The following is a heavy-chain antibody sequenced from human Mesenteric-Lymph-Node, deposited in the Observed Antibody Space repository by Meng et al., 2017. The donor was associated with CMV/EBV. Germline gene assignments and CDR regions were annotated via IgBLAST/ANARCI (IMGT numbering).Heavy chain of an antibody. CDR2: INHSGST. D-gene: IGHD3-10*01. Sequence: SETLSLTCAVYGASFSGYYWSWIRQPPGKGLEWVGEINHSGSTNYNPSLKSRVTISVDTSKNQFSLKLSSVTAAETAVYYCARIKGVRGVNRYYGMDVWGQGTTVTVSS. CDR1: GASFSGYY. J-gene: IGHJ6*02. CDR3: ARIKGVRGVNRYYGMDV. V-gene: IGHV4-34*01.